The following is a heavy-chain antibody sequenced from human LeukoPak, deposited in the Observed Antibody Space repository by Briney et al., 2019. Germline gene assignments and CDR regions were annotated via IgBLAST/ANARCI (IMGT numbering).Heavy chain of an antibody. CDR2: VFHTGST. V-gene: IGHV4-59*01. CDR1: RGSIISYY. Sequence: PSETLSLTCTVSRGSIISYYWSWIRQSPGKGLEWIGYVFHTGSTNCNPSLRSRVTMSVDTSRSQFSLEVRSVTAADTGVYFCARGNIAVTGPGVFYYYGMDVWGQGTTVTVSS. J-gene: IGHJ6*02. CDR3: ARGNIAVTGPGVFYYYGMDV. D-gene: IGHD6-19*01.